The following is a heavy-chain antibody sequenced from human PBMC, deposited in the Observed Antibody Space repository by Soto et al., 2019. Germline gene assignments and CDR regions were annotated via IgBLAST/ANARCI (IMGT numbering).Heavy chain of an antibody. CDR3: ARVAYGDYVGWFDP. J-gene: IGHJ5*02. V-gene: IGHV4-30-4*01. CDR2: IYYSGST. CDR1: GGSISSGDYY. D-gene: IGHD4-17*01. Sequence: QVQLQESGPGLVKPSQTLSLTCTVSGGSISSGDYYWSWIRQPPGKGLEWIGYIYYSGSTYYNPSPKSRVTISVEPSKNQFPLKLSSVTAADTAVYYCARVAYGDYVGWFDPWGQGTLVTVSS.